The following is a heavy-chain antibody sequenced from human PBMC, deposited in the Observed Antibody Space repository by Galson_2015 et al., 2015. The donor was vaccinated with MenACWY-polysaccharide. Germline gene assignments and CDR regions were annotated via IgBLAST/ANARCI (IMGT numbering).Heavy chain of an antibody. CDR2: VYSSGST. J-gene: IGHJ2*01. CDR3: ARRSLGNWFFDR. V-gene: IGHV4-4*07. CDR1: GGSITSYY. Sequence: LSLTCTVSGGSITSYYWRWIRQPAGTGLEWIGRVYSSGSTTYNPSLKSRGTMSVDTSKNQFSLKLRSVTAADTAVYYCARRSLGNWFFDRWGRASLVTVSS. D-gene: IGHD7-27*01.